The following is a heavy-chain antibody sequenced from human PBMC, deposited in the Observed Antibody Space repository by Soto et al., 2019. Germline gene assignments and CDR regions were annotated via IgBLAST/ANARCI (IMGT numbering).Heavy chain of an antibody. CDR3: AKVLDTALGFDY. CDR2: ISYDGSNK. V-gene: IGHV3-30*18. Sequence: PGGSLRLSCAASGFTFSSYGMHWVRQAPGKGLEWVAVISYDGSNKYYADSVKGRFTISRDNSKKTLYLQMNSLRAEDTAVYYCAKVLDTALGFDYWGQGTLVTVSS. D-gene: IGHD5-18*01. J-gene: IGHJ4*02. CDR1: GFTFSSYG.